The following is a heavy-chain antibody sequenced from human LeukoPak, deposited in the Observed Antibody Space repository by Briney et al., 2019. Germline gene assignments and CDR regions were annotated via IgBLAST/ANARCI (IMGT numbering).Heavy chain of an antibody. CDR2: ISYDVNSK. Sequence: GGSLRLSCAASGFTFSNFGMHWVRQAPGRGLEWVAFISYDVNSKYYAESVKGRFTISRDNSKNTLYLQMNSLRAEDTAVYYCARGGLGSGSYFDYWGQGTLVTVSS. CDR1: GFTFSNFG. D-gene: IGHD1-26*01. J-gene: IGHJ4*02. CDR3: ARGGLGSGSYFDY. V-gene: IGHV3-30*03.